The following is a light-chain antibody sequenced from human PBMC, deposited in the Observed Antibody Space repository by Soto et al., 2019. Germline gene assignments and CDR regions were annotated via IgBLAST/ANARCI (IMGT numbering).Light chain of an antibody. CDR1: SSNIENNY. CDR3: GTWDSSLNGVV. J-gene: IGLJ2*01. Sequence: QSVLTQRPSVSAAPGQKVTISCSGSSSNIENNYVSWYQQLPGTAPKLLIYDNNKRPSEIPDRFSGSKSGTSATLGITGLQTGDEADYHCGTWDSSLNGVVFGGGTKVTVL. CDR2: DNN. V-gene: IGLV1-51*01.